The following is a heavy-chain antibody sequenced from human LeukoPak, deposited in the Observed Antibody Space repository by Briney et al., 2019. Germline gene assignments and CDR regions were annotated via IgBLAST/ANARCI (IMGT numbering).Heavy chain of an antibody. CDR1: GGSISSSSAY. CDR3: ASPRGFSYGYFDH. Sequence: TSETLSLTCIVSGGSISSSSAYWGWIRQPPGKGLEWIGSIYYSKNTYYNPSLKSRVTISADTSKNHFSLRLDSVSAADTAVYYCASPRGFSYGYFDHWGQGSLVTVSS. V-gene: IGHV4-39*02. D-gene: IGHD5-18*01. CDR2: IYYSKNT. J-gene: IGHJ4*02.